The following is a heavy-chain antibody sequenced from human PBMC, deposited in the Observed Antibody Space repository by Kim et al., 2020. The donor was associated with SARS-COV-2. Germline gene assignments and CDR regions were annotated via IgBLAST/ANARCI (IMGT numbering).Heavy chain of an antibody. V-gene: IGHV4-39*01. J-gene: IGHJ6*02. CDR1: GGSISSSSYY. CDR2: IYYSGST. Sequence: SETLSLTCTVSGGSISSSSYYWGWIRQPPGKGLEWIGSIYYSGSTYYNPSLKSRVTISVDTSKNQFSLKLSSVTAADTAVYYCASDPFITMIVVAQGYYYGMDVWGQETTVTVSS. CDR3: ASDPFITMIVVAQGYYYGMDV. D-gene: IGHD3-22*01.